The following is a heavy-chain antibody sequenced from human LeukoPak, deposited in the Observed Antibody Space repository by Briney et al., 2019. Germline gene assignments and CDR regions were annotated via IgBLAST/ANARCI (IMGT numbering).Heavy chain of an antibody. CDR2: ISSSSSTI. CDR1: GFTFSSYS. D-gene: IGHD3-16*01. Sequence: GGPLGFSCAASGFTFSSYSMNWVGQAPGKGLEGVSYISSSSSTIYYADSVKGRFTISRDNAKNSLYLQMNSLRAEDTAVYYCAGEYDYVWGSYPRWGQGTLVTVSS. V-gene: IGHV3-48*01. J-gene: IGHJ4*02. CDR3: AGEYDYVWGSYPR.